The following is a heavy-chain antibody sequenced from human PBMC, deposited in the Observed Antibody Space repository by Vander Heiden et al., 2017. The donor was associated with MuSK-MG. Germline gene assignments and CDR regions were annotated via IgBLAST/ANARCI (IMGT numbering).Heavy chain of an antibody. J-gene: IGHJ4*02. V-gene: IGHV3-15*01. CDR2: IKSKTDGGTT. Sequence: VQLVAPSGGLVKPGGSLRLPCAASGFTFSNAWMSWVRKAPGKGLEWVGRIKSKTDGGTTDYAAPVKGRFTISRDDSKNTLYLQMNSLKTEDTAVYYCTTDLWFGELYAFDYWGQGTLVTVSS. CDR3: TTDLWFGELYAFDY. CDR1: GFTFSNAW. D-gene: IGHD3-10*01.